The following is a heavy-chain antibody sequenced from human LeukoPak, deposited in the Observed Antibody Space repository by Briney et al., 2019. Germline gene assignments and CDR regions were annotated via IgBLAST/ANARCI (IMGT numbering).Heavy chain of an antibody. CDR3: ARLYSSGSYYFDI. V-gene: IGHV4-39*07. Sequence: SETLSLTCTVSGGSISNSNYYWGWIRQPPGKGLEWIGSIYYSGSTYYNPSLKSRVTISVDTSKNQFSLKLSSVTAADTAVYYCARLYSSGSYYFDIWGPGTLVTVSS. J-gene: IGHJ4*02. CDR2: IYYSGST. CDR1: GGSISNSNYY. D-gene: IGHD6-19*01.